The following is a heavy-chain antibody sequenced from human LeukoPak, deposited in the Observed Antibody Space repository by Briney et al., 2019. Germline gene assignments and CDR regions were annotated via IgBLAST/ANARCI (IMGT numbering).Heavy chain of an antibody. J-gene: IGHJ3*02. CDR1: GYTLTELS. D-gene: IGHD1-26*01. V-gene: IGHV1-24*01. Sequence: ASVKVSCKVSGYTLTELSMHWVRQAPGKGLEWMGGFDPEDGETIYAQKFQGRVTMTEDTSTDTAYMELSSLRPEDTAVYYCATAMGANDAFDIWGQGTMVTVSS. CDR3: ATAMGANDAFDI. CDR2: FDPEDGET.